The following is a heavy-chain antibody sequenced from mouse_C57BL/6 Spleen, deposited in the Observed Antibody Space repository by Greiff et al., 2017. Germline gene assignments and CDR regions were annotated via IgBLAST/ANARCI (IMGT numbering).Heavy chain of an antibody. V-gene: IGHV1-61*01. Sequence: QVQLKQPGAELVRPGSSVKLSCKASGYTFTSYWMDWVKQRPGQGLEWIGNIYPSDSETHYNQKFKDKATLTVDKSSSTAYMQLSSLTSEDSAVYYCARLDGSFDYWGQGTTLTVSS. CDR1: GYTFTSYW. CDR3: ARLDGSFDY. CDR2: IYPSDSET. J-gene: IGHJ2*01. D-gene: IGHD1-1*01.